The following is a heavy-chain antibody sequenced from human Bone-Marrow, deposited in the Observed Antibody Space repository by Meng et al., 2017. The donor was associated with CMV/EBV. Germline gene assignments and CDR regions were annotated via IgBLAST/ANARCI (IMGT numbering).Heavy chain of an antibody. CDR2: INHSGSP. V-gene: IGHV4-34*01. D-gene: IGHD5-12*01. J-gene: IGHJ4*02. Sequence: TCAVHGGSFSGDSWSWIRQPAGKGLEWMGEINHSGSPNYNPSLKSQVTISVDTSKNQFSLKLSSVTAADTAVYYCAASRLRFQPFDYWGQGTLVTVSS. CDR1: GGSFSGDS. CDR3: AASRLRFQPFDY.